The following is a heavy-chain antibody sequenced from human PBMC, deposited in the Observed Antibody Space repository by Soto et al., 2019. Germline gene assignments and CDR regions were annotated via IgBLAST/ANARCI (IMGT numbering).Heavy chain of an antibody. CDR2: IYYSGST. D-gene: IGHD2-2*02. Sequence: QVQLQESGPGLVKPSETLSLTCTVSGGSISSYYWSWIRQPPGKGLEWIGYIYYSGSTNYNPSLTXRXTXPVDTSKTQFSLKLSSVTAADPAVYYCARYTWYFDLWGRGTLVTVSS. CDR3: ARYTWYFDL. CDR1: GGSISSYY. V-gene: IGHV4-59*08. J-gene: IGHJ2*01.